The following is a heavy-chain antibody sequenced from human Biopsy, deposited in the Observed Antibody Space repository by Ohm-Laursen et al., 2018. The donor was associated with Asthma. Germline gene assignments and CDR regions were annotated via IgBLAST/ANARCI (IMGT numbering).Heavy chain of an antibody. CDR3: ANYEVVTAILPMDV. CDR2: ISYDGGNK. CDR1: GFTFSGYA. D-gene: IGHD2-21*02. V-gene: IGHV3-30*18. Sequence: SLRLSCTASGFTFSGYALHWVRQAPGRGLEWVAVISYDGGNKYYGDSVKGRFTISRDNSKNTLYLQMNSLRAEDTAVYYCANYEVVTAILPMDVWGQGATVTVSS. J-gene: IGHJ6*02.